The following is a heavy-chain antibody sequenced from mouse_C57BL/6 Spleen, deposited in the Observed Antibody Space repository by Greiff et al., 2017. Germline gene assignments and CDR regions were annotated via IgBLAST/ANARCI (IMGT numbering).Heavy chain of an antibody. V-gene: IGHV1-15*01. J-gene: IGHJ2*01. Sequence: VQLQESGAELVRPGASVTLSCKASGYTFTDYEMHWVKQTPVHGLEWIGAIDPETGGTAYNQKFKGKAILTADKSSSTAYMELRSLTSADSAVYYCTREGGLVRELFGGWGQGTTLTVSS. CDR1: GYTFTDYE. CDR3: TREGGLVRELFGG. D-gene: IGHD6-2*01. CDR2: IDPETGGT.